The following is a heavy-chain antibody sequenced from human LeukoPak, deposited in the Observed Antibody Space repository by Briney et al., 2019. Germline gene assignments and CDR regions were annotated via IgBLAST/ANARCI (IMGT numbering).Heavy chain of an antibody. CDR2: IKQDGSEK. V-gene: IGHV3-7*01. Sequence: GGSLRLSCAASGFTFSSYWMSWVRQAPGKGLEWVANIKQDGSEKYYVDSVKGRFTISRDNAKNSLYLQMNSLRAEDTAVYYCARAQVLIADHYGMDVWGQGTTVTVSS. D-gene: IGHD6-13*01. J-gene: IGHJ6*02. CDR1: GFTFSSYW. CDR3: ARAQVLIADHYGMDV.